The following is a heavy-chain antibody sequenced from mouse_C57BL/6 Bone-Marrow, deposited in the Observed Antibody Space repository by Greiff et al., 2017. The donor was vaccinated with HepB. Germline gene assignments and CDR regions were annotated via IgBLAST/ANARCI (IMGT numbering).Heavy chain of an antibody. CDR2: INPNNGGT. J-gene: IGHJ2*01. CDR1: GYTFTDYY. CDR3: ASRWLLPYFDY. D-gene: IGHD2-3*01. V-gene: IGHV1-26*01. Sequence: EVQLQQSGPELVKPGASVKISCKASGYTFTDYYMNWVKQSHGKSLEWIGDINPNNGGTSYNQKFKGKATLTVDKSSSTAYMELRSLTSEDSAVYYCASRWLLPYFDYWGQGTTLTVSS.